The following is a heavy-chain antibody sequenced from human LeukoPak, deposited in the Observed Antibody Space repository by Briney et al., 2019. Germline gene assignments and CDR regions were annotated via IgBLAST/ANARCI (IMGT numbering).Heavy chain of an antibody. Sequence: GGSLRLSCAASGFTLSSYEMNWVRQAPGKGLEWVSYISSSGSTIYYADSVKGRFTISRDNAKNSLYLQMNSLRAEDTAVYYCARVSLASFDYWGQGTLVTVSS. J-gene: IGHJ4*02. CDR1: GFTLSSYE. CDR2: ISSSGSTI. CDR3: ARVSLASFDY. V-gene: IGHV3-48*03. D-gene: IGHD5-12*01.